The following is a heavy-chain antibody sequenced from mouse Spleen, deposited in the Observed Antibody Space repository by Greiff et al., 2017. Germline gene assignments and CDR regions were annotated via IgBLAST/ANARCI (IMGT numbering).Heavy chain of an antibody. CDR1: GYTFTSYW. Sequence: QVQLQQPGAELVKPGASVKLSCKASGYTFTSYWMHWVKQRPGQGLEWIGMIHPNSGSTNYNEKFKSKATLTVDKSSSTAYMQLSSLTSEDSAVYYCARRGLLLRYFDVWGAGTTVTVSS. D-gene: IGHD1-1*01. CDR3: ARRGLLLRYFDV. V-gene: IGHV1-64*01. J-gene: IGHJ1*01. CDR2: IHPNSGST.